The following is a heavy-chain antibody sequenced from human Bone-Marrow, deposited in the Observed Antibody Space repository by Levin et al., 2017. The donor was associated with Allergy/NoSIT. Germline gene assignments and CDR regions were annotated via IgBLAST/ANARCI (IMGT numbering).Heavy chain of an antibody. CDR1: GFTFSNYD. CDR3: VVDGMDV. CDR2: ISDSGGST. Sequence: PGGSLRLSCAASGFTFSNYDMSWVRQAPGKGLEWVSTISDSGGSTYYADSVKGRFTISRDNSKNTVYLQMNSLRAEDTAVYYCVVDGMDVWGQGTTVTVSS. J-gene: IGHJ6*02. V-gene: IGHV3-23*01.